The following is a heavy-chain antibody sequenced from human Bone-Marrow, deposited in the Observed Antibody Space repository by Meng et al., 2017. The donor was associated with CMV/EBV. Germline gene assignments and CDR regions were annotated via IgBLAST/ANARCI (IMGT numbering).Heavy chain of an antibody. D-gene: IGHD3-10*01. J-gene: IGHJ4*02. V-gene: IGHV5-51*01. CDR3: ARHLRRSPFDY. Sequence: ISCKGYGYSYSSYRIGWVRQRHGKGLEWMRIIYPGDSDIRYSPSFQGQVTISADKSISTAYLQWASLKASDTAIYYCARHLRRSPFDYWGQGTLVTVSS. CDR2: IYPGDSDI. CDR1: GYSYSSYR.